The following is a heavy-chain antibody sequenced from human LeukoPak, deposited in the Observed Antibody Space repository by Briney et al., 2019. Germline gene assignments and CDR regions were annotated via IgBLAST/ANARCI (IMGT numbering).Heavy chain of an antibody. V-gene: IGHV3-23*01. J-gene: IGHJ3*02. CDR1: GFAFPTYA. CDR3: AKEPRWEQLHSFDI. Sequence: PGGSLRLSCVASGFAFPTYAMMWVRQVPGKGLEWVSSIRVSDGARFYADSVKGRFTMSRDNPKNTLFLQMNSLRPEDTAVYYCAKEPRWEQLHSFDIWGQGTTVTVSS. D-gene: IGHD1/OR15-1a*01. CDR2: IRVSDGAR.